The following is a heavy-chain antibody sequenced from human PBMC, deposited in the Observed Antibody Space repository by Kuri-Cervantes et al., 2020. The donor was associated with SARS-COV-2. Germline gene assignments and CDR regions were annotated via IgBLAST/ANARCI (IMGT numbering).Heavy chain of an antibody. D-gene: IGHD6-13*01. J-gene: IGHJ5*02. CDR2: INPNSGGT. CDR3: ARDLYSSSWSFLNWFDP. V-gene: IGHV1-2*02. CDR1: GYTFTGYY. Sequence: ASVKVSCKASGYTFTGYYMHWVRQAPGQGLEWMGWINPNSGGTNYAQKFQGRVTTTRDTSISTAYMELSSLRSEDTAVYYCARDLYSSSWSFLNWFDPWGQGTLVTVSS.